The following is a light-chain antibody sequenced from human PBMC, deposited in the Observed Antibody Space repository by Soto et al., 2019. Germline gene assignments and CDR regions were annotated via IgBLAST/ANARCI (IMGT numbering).Light chain of an antibody. V-gene: IGKV1-6*01. CDR2: AAS. CDR1: QGIRND. Sequence: IQMTQSPSTLSAAIGDSVTMTCRASQGIRNDLGWYQQKPGKAPELLMYAASSLQSGVPSRFSGSASGTDFTLTISSLQPEDFATYYCLQDYSYPRTFGQGTKVDI. J-gene: IGKJ1*01. CDR3: LQDYSYPRT.